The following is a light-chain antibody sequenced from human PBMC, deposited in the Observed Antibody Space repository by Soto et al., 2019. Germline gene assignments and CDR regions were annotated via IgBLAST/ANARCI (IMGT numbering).Light chain of an antibody. CDR2: GAS. CDR1: QSVRTN. Sequence: EIVVTQSPATLSVSAGERATLSCRASQSVRTNLAWYQQKPGQAPRLLIYGASTRDTGIPARFSGSGSGTEFTLTISSLLSEDFAVYYCQQYNYFWTFGQGTKVEIK. J-gene: IGKJ1*01. V-gene: IGKV3-15*01. CDR3: QQYNYFWT.